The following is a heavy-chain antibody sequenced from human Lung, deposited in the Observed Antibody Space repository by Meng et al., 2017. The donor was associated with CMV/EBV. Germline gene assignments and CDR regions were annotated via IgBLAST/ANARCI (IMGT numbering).Heavy chain of an antibody. CDR3: APSITGVAGG. V-gene: IGHV3-23*01. J-gene: IGHJ4*02. CDR1: GFTFSNY. CDR2: ISTTGVNT. Sequence: GESLKISCAASGFTFSNYMNWVRQAPGKGLEWVSTISTTGVNTYYADSVKGRFTTSRDNSKNTLYLQMNSLRAEDTAVYYCAPSITGVAGGWGQGTLVTFSS. D-gene: IGHD2-8*02.